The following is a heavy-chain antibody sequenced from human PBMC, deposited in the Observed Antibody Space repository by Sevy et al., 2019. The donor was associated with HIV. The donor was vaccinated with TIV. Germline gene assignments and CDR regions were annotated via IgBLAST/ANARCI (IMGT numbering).Heavy chain of an antibody. V-gene: IGHV3-23*01. CDR1: GFIFNTYA. CDR3: AKEALWGFDP. Sequence: GGSLRLSCSASGFIFNTYAMTWVRRAPGKGLDWVSTISPSGGSTYYADSVRGRFSISRDNSKNTVYLEMNSLRAEDTAVYYCAKEALWGFDPWGQGTLVTVSS. CDR2: ISPSGGST. J-gene: IGHJ5*02. D-gene: IGHD3-16*01.